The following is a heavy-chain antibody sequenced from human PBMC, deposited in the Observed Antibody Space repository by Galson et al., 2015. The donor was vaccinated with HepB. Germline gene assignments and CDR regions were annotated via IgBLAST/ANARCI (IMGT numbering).Heavy chain of an antibody. CDR1: GYTFTSYG. D-gene: IGHD6-13*01. CDR2: ISAYNGNT. Sequence: SVKVSCKASGYTFTSYGISWVRQAPGQGLEWMGWISAYNGNTNYAQKLQGRVTMTTDTSTSTAYMELRSLRSDDTAVYYCARGYSSSWYGLPSYYYGMDVRGQGTTVTVSS. V-gene: IGHV1-18*04. CDR3: ARGYSSSWYGLPSYYYGMDV. J-gene: IGHJ6*02.